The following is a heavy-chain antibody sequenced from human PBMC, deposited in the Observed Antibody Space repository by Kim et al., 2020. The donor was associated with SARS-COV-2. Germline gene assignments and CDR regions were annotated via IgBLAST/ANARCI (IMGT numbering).Heavy chain of an antibody. CDR1: GGSISSSSYY. D-gene: IGHD3-10*01. J-gene: IGHJ5*02. Sequence: SETLSLTCTVSGGSISSSSYYWGWIRQPPGKVLEWIGSIYYSGSTYYNPSLKSRVTISVDTSKNQFSLKLSSVTAADTAVYYCARHLSRGITMVRGVGSFDPWGQGTLVTVSS. CDR2: IYYSGST. CDR3: ARHLSRGITMVRGVGSFDP. V-gene: IGHV4-39*01.